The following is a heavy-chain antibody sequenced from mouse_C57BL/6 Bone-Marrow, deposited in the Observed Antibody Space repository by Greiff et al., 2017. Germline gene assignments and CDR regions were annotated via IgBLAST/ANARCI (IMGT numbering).Heavy chain of an antibody. V-gene: IGHV10-1*01. J-gene: IGHJ1*03. CDR1: GFSFNTYA. Sequence: EVMLVESGGGLVQPKGSLKLSCAASGFSFNTYAMNWVRQAPGKGLEWVARIRSKSNNYATYYADSVKDRFTISRDDSESMLYLQMNNLKTEDTAMYYCVRYYYGSSYGYFDVWGTGTTVTVSS. CDR2: IRSKSNNYAT. D-gene: IGHD1-1*01. CDR3: VRYYYGSSYGYFDV.